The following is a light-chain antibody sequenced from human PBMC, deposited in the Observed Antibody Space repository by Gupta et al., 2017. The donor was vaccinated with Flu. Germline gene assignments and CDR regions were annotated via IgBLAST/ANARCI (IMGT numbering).Light chain of an antibody. CDR3: QQRSDLPMYT. J-gene: IGKJ2*01. CDR2: DAS. V-gene: IGKV3-11*01. Sequence: ERAVLSCRASQSVSTYLDWYQQKPGKAPRLLMYDASRRAAGIPARFSGSGSGTDFTLTISTLEPEDFAVYYCQQRSDLPMYTFGQGTKLEIK. CDR1: QSVSTY.